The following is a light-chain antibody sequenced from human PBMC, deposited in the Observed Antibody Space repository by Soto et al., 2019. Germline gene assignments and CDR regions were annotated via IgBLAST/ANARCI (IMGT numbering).Light chain of an antibody. V-gene: IGKV3-20*01. CDR1: QSVSSSY. J-gene: IGKJ2*01. Sequence: EIVLTQSPGTLSLSPGERATLSCRASQSVSSSYLAWYQQKPRQAPRLLIYGASSRATGIPDRFSGSGSGTDFTLTISRLEPEDFAVYYCQQYGSSPQTFGQGTTLEIK. CDR3: QQYGSSPQT. CDR2: GAS.